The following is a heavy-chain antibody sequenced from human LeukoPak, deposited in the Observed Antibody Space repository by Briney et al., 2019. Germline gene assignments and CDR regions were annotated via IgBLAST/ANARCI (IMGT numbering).Heavy chain of an antibody. J-gene: IGHJ6*02. CDR1: GGSISSRNW. D-gene: IGHD2-8*01. CDR2: IYHSGSI. CDR3: ARDNGAIREYYYHGMDV. V-gene: IGHV4-4*02. Sequence: PSETLSLTCAVSGGSISSRNWWSWVRQPPGKGLEWIGEIYHSGSINYNPSLKSRVSISVDKSKNQLSLRLTSVTAADTAVYYCARDNGAIREYYYHGMDVWGQGTTVTVSS.